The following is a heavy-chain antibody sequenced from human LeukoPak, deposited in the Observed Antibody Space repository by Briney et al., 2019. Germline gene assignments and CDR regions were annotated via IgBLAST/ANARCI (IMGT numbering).Heavy chain of an antibody. D-gene: IGHD1-1*01. V-gene: IGHV1-8*02. J-gene: IGHJ4*02. Sequence: ASVKVSCKASGYTFTGYYMHWVRQAPGQGLEWMGWMNPNSGSTDYAQKFQGRVTMTRDTSISTAYMELSSLRSEDTALYYCARGVATNYWGQGTLVTVSS. CDR1: GYTFTGYY. CDR2: MNPNSGST. CDR3: ARGVATNY.